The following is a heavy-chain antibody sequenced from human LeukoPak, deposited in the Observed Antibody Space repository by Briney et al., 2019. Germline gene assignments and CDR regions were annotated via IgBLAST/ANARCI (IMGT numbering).Heavy chain of an antibody. CDR1: GYTFTTYG. CDR3: ALGDILTGYWAEYFVY. V-gene: IGHV1-18*01. CDR2: IYGYNGNT. D-gene: IGHD3-9*01. J-gene: IGHJ4*02. Sequence: ASVTVSCKTSGYTFTTYGLTWVRQAPGQGLEWMGWIYGYNGNTNYAPKFQDRVTMTTDTSTKTAYMELKNLRSDDTAMYYCALGDILTGYWAEYFVYWGQGTLITVSS.